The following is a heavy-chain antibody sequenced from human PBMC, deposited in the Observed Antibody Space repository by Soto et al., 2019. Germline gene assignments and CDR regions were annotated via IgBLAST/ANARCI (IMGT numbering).Heavy chain of an antibody. CDR1: GGSISSFAYY. V-gene: IGHV4-39*01. CDR3: ARRERYYGSPGWFDP. CDR2: VYYNENT. D-gene: IGHD3-10*01. Sequence: QLQLQESGPGLVRPSEALSLTCTVSGGSISSFAYYWGWIRQPPGKGLEWIGTVYYNENTYYNPSLNSRVTISVDTAKTQFSLTLRSVTAADTAIYFCARRERYYGSPGWFDPWGQGTLVTVSS. J-gene: IGHJ5*02.